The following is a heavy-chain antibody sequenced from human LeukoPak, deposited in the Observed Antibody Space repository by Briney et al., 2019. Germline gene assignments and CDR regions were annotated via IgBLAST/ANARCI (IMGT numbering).Heavy chain of an antibody. CDR3: ARHWKYCNIGDCHDNWFDP. Sequence: SETLSLTCAVSGYSISSGYYWGWIRQPPGKGLEWIGSIYHSGSTYYNPSLKSRVTISVDTSKNQFSLKLTSVTAADTAVYYCARHWKYCNIGDCHDNWFDPWGQGTLVTVSS. CDR2: IYHSGST. CDR1: GYSISSGYY. J-gene: IGHJ5*02. D-gene: IGHD2-8*01. V-gene: IGHV4-38-2*01.